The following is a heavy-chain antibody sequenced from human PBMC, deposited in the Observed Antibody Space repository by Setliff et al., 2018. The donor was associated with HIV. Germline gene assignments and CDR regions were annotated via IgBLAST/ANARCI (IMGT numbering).Heavy chain of an antibody. CDR2: ISGSGGCT. V-gene: IGHV3-23*01. D-gene: IGHD6-19*01. CDR3: AGESSIAVAEYFQH. J-gene: IGHJ1*01. CDR1: GFTFSSYA. Sequence: GESLKISCAASGFTFSSYAMSWVRQAPGKGLEWVSAISGSGGCTYYADSVKGRFTISRDNSKNTLYLQMNSLRAEDTAVYYCAGESSIAVAEYFQHWGQGTLVTVSS.